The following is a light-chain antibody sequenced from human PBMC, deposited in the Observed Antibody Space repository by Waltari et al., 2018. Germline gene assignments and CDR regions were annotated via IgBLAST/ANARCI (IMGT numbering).Light chain of an antibody. CDR1: ASDVGDFNS. V-gene: IGLV2-11*01. CDR3: CSYAGIWV. CDR2: DVT. Sequence: QSALTQPRPVSGSPGQSVTISCAGTASDVGDFNSVPWYQQPPGKAPKLVIFDVTKRPSGVPGRFSGSKSATSASLTVSGLQAEDEADYYCCSYAGIWVFGGGTKLTVL. J-gene: IGLJ3*02.